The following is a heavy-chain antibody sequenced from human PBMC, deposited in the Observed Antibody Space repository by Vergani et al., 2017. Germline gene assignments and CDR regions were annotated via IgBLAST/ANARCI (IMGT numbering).Heavy chain of an antibody. D-gene: IGHD2-21*01. J-gene: IGHJ6*02. V-gene: IGHV4-30-4*08. Sequence: QEQLQESGPGLVRPSQTLSLTCTLSGGDISNHDYHWSWIRQTPGKGLEWIGLIDYSVSTSYNPSVSRRLAISVDTSKNHFSLKLDSVTAADTAVYFCAREGPYFYRLDLWGQGTTVTVSS. CDR1: GGDISNHDYH. CDR3: AREGPYFYRLDL. CDR2: IDYSVST.